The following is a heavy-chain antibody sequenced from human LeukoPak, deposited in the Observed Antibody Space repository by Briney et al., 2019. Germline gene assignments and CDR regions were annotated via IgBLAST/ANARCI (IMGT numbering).Heavy chain of an antibody. Sequence: SGPTLVHPTQTLTLTCTFSGFSLSTSGVGVGWIRQPPGKALEWLALIYWNDDKRYSPSLKSRLTITKDTSKNQVVLTMTNMDPVDTATYYCAHRRPNYDFWSGYQGRDHYFDYWGQGTLVTVSS. CDR2: IYWNDDK. J-gene: IGHJ4*02. CDR3: AHRRPNYDFWSGYQGRDHYFDY. D-gene: IGHD3-3*01. V-gene: IGHV2-5*01. CDR1: GFSLSTSGVG.